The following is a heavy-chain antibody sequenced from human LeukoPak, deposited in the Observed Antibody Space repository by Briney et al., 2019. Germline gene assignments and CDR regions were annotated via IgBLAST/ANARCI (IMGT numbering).Heavy chain of an antibody. D-gene: IGHD3-3*01. J-gene: IGHJ3*02. Sequence: GGSLRLSCAASGFTFSSYAMSWVRQAPGKGLEWVSAISGSGGSTYYADSVKGRFTISRDNSKNTLYLQMNSLRAEDTAVYYRAKDVISIFGVINGQDAFDIWGQGTMVTVSS. V-gene: IGHV3-23*01. CDR1: GFTFSSYA. CDR2: ISGSGGST. CDR3: AKDVISIFGVINGQDAFDI.